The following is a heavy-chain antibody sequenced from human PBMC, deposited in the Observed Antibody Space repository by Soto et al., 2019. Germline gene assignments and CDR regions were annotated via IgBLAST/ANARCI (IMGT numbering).Heavy chain of an antibody. CDR2: IHPYNGNT. CDR1: GYDFTTYG. D-gene: IGHD3-16*01. J-gene: IGHJ4*02. CDR3: ARGAPLGY. V-gene: IGHV1-18*01. Sequence: QVQLVQSGGELKKPGASVKVSCKASGYDFTTYGINWVRQAPGQGLEWMGWIHPYNGNTNYVQNLQGRVTMTTDTSTMTAYRELRSLRSDDTAVDYCARGAPLGYWGQGTLVTVSS.